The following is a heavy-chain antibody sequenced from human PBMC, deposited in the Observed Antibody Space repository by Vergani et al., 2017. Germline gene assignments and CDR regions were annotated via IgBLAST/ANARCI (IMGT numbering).Heavy chain of an antibody. CDR3: ARASGYYYGSGSYYDFDY. CDR1: GGTFSSYT. D-gene: IGHD3-10*01. J-gene: IGHJ4*02. V-gene: IGHV1-69*02. CDR2: IIPILGIA. Sequence: QVQLVQSGAEVKKPGSSVKVSCKASGGTFSSYTISWVRQAPGQGLEWMGRIIPILGIANYAQKFQGRVTITADKSTSTAYMALSSLRSEDTAVYYCARASGYYYGSGSYYDFDYWGQGTLVTVSS.